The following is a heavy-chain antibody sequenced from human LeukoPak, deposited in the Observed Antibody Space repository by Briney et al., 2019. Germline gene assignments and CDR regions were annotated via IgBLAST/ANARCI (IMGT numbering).Heavy chain of an antibody. CDR3: AREEVIAAAGPSLDY. D-gene: IGHD6-13*01. CDR1: GYTFTYYY. V-gene: IGHV1-2*02. CDR2: INPNSGGT. Sequence: ASVKVSCNASGYTFTYYYMHWVRHAPGQGLEWMGWINPNSGGTNYAQKFQGRVTMTRDTSISTAYMDLSRLRSDDTAVFYCAREEVIAAAGPSLDYWGQGALVTVSS. J-gene: IGHJ4*02.